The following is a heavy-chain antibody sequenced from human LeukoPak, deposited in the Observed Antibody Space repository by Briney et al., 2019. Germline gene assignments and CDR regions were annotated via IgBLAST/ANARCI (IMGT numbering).Heavy chain of an antibody. CDR1: GGSFSGYY. V-gene: IGHV4-34*01. CDR2: INHSGST. J-gene: IGHJ3*02. Sequence: SETLSLTCAVYGGSFSGYYWSWVRQPPGKGLEWIGEINHSGSTNYNPSLKSRVTISVDTSQNQFSLKLSSVTAADTAVYYCASSSLRGSDAFDIWGQGTMVTVSS. D-gene: IGHD3-16*01. CDR3: ASSSLRGSDAFDI.